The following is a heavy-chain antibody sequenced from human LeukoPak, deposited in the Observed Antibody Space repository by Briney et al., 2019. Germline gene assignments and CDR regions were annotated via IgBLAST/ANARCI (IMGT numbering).Heavy chain of an antibody. D-gene: IGHD6-19*01. CDR1: GFTFSSYS. J-gene: IGHJ4*02. CDR2: ISGSGGST. Sequence: GGSLRLSCAASGFTFSSYSMNWVRQAPGKGLEWVSAISGSGGSTYYADSVKGRFTISRDNSKNTLYLQINSLRAEDTAVYYCARDPPSLAVDVLDYWGQGTLVTVSS. CDR3: ARDPPSLAVDVLDY. V-gene: IGHV3-23*01.